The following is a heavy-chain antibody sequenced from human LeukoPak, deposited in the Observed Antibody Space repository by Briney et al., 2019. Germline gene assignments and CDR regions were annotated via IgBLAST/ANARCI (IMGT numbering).Heavy chain of an antibody. V-gene: IGHV3-66*01. J-gene: IGHJ6*03. CDR1: EFSVGSNY. CDR2: IYSGGST. Sequence: PGGSLRLSCAASEFSVGSNYMTWVRQAPGKGLEWVSLIYSGGSTYYADSVKGRFTISRDNSKNTLYLQMNSLRAEDTAVYYCAKDWRYYGSGGLYYYYYYMDVWGKGTTVTVSS. CDR3: AKDWRYYGSGGLYYYYYYMDV. D-gene: IGHD3-10*01.